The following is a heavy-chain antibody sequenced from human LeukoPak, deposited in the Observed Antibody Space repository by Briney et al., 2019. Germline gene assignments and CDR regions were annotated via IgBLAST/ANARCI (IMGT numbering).Heavy chain of an antibody. CDR1: GGSISSYH. J-gene: IGHJ3*02. V-gene: IGHV4-34*01. CDR2: INHSGST. Sequence: SETLSLTCTVSGGSISSYHWSWIRQPPGKGLEWIEEINHSGSTNYNPSLKSRVTISVDTSKNQFSLKLSSVTAADTAVYYCARHRVTMIVVKSDAFDIWGQGTMVTVSS. D-gene: IGHD3-22*01. CDR3: ARHRVTMIVVKSDAFDI.